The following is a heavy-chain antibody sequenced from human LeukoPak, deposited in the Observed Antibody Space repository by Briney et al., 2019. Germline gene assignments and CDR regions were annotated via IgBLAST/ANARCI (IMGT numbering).Heavy chain of an antibody. CDR3: AKDWARFGSSGYYYFDY. CDR2: ISYDGSNK. CDR1: GFTFSSYA. Sequence: GGSLRLSCAASGFTFSSYAMHWVRQAPGKGLEWVAVISYDGSNKYYADSVKGRFTISRDNSKNTLYLQMNSLRAEDTAVYYCAKDWARFGSSGYYYFDYWGQGTLVTVSS. J-gene: IGHJ4*02. D-gene: IGHD3-22*01. V-gene: IGHV3-30*04.